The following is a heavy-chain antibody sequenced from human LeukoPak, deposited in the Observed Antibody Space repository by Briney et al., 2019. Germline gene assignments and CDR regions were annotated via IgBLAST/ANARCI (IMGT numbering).Heavy chain of an antibody. CDR2: IKQDGSEK. CDR3: ARVSGRITIFGVIQGPFDP. V-gene: IGHV3-7*01. J-gene: IGHJ5*02. Sequence: GGSLRLSCAASAFSLNAYNMSWVRQAPGKGLEWVANIKQDGSEKYYVDSVKGRFTISRDNAKNSLYLQMNSLRAEDTAVYYCARVSGRITIFGVIQGPFDPWGQGTLVTVSS. CDR1: AFSLNAYN. D-gene: IGHD3-3*01.